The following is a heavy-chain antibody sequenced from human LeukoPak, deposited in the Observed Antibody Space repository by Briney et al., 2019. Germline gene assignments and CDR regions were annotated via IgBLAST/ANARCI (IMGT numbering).Heavy chain of an antibody. CDR2: INPNSGGT. Sequence: ASVKVSCKASGYAFTSNYIHWVRQAPGQGLEWMGRINPNSGGTNYAQKFQGRVTMTRDTSISTAYMELSRLRSDDTAVYYCARDLGGYCSGGSCYSTAGGWFDPWGQGTLVTVSS. CDR3: ARDLGGYCSGGSCYSTAGGWFDP. V-gene: IGHV1-2*06. D-gene: IGHD2-15*01. J-gene: IGHJ5*01. CDR1: GYAFTSNY.